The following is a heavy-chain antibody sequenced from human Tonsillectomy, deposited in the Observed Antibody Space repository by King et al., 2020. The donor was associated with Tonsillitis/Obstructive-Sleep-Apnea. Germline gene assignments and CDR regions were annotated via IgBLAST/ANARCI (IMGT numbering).Heavy chain of an antibody. J-gene: IGHJ4*02. Sequence: VQLVESRAEVKKPGESLKISCKGSGYRFTGYWIGWVRQMPGKGLEWMGIIYPSDSDTRYSPSFQGQVTISADRSISTAYLQWSSLKASDTAMYFCARSAPGTGWTPFDSWGQGTLVTVSS. D-gene: IGHD6-19*01. CDR3: ARSAPGTGWTPFDS. V-gene: IGHV5-51*01. CDR2: IYPSDSDT. CDR1: GYRFTGYW.